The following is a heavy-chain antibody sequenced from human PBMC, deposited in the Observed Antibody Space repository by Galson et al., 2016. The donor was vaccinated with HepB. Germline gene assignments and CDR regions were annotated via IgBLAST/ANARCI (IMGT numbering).Heavy chain of an antibody. Sequence: SLRLSCAASGFPLRSYAMSWVRQAPGKGLEWVSAISASGGNTYYADSVMGRFTISRDNSKNTLYLQMNSLRAEDTAIYYCAKDIPPRGHDAFDIWGRGTMVTASS. V-gene: IGHV3-23*01. J-gene: IGHJ3*02. CDR2: ISASGGNT. CDR3: AKDIPPRGHDAFDI. D-gene: IGHD2-21*01. CDR1: GFPLRSYA.